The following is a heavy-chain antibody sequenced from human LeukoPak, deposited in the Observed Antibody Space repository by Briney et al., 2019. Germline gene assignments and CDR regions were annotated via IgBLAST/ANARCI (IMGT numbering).Heavy chain of an antibody. V-gene: IGHV4-39*07. J-gene: IGHJ4*02. CDR3: AGGYNFEDY. Sequence: PSETLSLTCTVSGGSISSSSYYWGWIRQPPGKGLEWTGSIYYSGSTYYNPSLKSRVTISVDTSKNQFSLKLSSVTAADTAVYYCAGGYNFEDYWGQGTLVTVSS. D-gene: IGHD5-24*01. CDR2: IYYSGST. CDR1: GGSISSSSYY.